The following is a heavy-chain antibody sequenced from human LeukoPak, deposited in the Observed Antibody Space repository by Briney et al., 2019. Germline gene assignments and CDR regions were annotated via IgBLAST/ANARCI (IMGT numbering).Heavy chain of an antibody. CDR3: ARDRVATNFFDY. CDR2: IKQDGSEK. CDR1: GFTFSSHW. V-gene: IGHV3-7*01. D-gene: IGHD5-12*01. Sequence: GGSLRLSCVASGFTFSSHWMTWVRQAPGKGLEWVANIKQDGSEKHYVDSVKGRFTISRDNAKNSLYLQMNSLRAEDTAIYYCARDRVATNFFDYWGQGTLVTVSS. J-gene: IGHJ4*02.